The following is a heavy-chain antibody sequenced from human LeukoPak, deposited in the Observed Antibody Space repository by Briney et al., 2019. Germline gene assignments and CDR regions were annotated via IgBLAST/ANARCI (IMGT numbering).Heavy chain of an antibody. CDR2: INPNSGGT. V-gene: IGHV1-2*04. J-gene: IGHJ6*02. Sequence: ASVKVSCKASGYTFTGYYMHWVRQAPGQGLEWMGWINPNSGGTNYAQKFQGWVTMTRDTSISTAYMELSRLRSDDTAVYYCARDPEGKGSGSMDVWGQGTTVTVSS. CDR3: ARDPEGKGSGSMDV. D-gene: IGHD3-10*01. CDR1: GYTFTGYY.